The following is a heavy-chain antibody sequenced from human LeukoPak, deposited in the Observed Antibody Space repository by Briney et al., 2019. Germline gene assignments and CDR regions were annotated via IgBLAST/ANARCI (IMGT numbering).Heavy chain of an antibody. CDR2: IYYSGST. Sequence: SETLSLTCTVSGGSISSSSYYWGWIRQPPGKGLEWIGSIYYSGSTYYNPSLKSRIAISVDTSKNQFTLKLSSVTVADTAVYYCARLNTYGMDVWGQGTTVTVSS. V-gene: IGHV4-39*06. D-gene: IGHD1/OR15-1a*01. CDR3: ARLNTYGMDV. CDR1: GGSISSSSYY. J-gene: IGHJ6*02.